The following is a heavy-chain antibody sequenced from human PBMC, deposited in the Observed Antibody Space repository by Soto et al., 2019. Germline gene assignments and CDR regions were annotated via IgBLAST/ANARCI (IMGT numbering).Heavy chain of an antibody. CDR3: ARHGMTGRYNDAFDI. J-gene: IGHJ3*02. Sequence: QLQLQESGPGLVKPSETLSLTCTVSGGSISSSRCHWGWIRQPPGKGLEWIARIKSSGTTFYNPSRKSRVSLSVDTSKNRFVLTLSSVTAAETAVYYCARHGMTGRYNDAFDIWGQGTMVTVAS. CDR1: GGSISSSRCH. V-gene: IGHV4-39*01. CDR2: IKSSGTT. D-gene: IGHD1-1*01.